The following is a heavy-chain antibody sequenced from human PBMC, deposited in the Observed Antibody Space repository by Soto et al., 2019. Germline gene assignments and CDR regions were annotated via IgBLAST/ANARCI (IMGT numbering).Heavy chain of an antibody. V-gene: IGHV1-46*01. D-gene: IGHD5-18*01. J-gene: IGHJ6*02. CDR3: ARDHSLKDTAMDMDV. Sequence: VASVNLSCQACGYTFTGYYMHWVRQAPGQGFEWMGIINPSGGSTSYAQKFQGRVTMTRDTSTSTVYMELSSLRSEDTAVYYCARDHSLKDTAMDMDVWGQGTTVTVSS. CDR1: GYTFTGYY. CDR2: INPSGGST.